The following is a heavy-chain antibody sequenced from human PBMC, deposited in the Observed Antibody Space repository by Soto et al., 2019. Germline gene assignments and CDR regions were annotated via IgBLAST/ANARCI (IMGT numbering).Heavy chain of an antibody. CDR2: IYYRGNA. V-gene: IGHV4-39*07. Sequence: SETLSLTCSVSDDSINSDKYYWGWIRQPPGKGLEWIGSIYYRGNAYYNPSLQTRVTISLDKSKNQFSLKLSSVTAADTAVYYCARVLRYFDSPNGGYYFDYWGQGTLVTVSS. CDR3: ARVLRYFDSPNGGYYFDY. CDR1: DDSINSDKYY. J-gene: IGHJ4*02. D-gene: IGHD3-9*01.